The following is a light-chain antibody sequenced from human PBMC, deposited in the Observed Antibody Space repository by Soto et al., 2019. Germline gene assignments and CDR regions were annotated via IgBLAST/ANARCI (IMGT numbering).Light chain of an antibody. V-gene: IGLV1-44*01. CDR3: AAWDVRLVV. Sequence: QSVLTQPPSASGTPGQRVTISCSGSSSNIGTNTVIWYQQLPGAAPKLLIYSDNQRPSGVPDRFSGSKSGTSASLAISGLQSEDEADYYCAAWDVRLVVFVGGTKVTVL. CDR1: SSNIGTNT. CDR2: SDN. J-gene: IGLJ2*01.